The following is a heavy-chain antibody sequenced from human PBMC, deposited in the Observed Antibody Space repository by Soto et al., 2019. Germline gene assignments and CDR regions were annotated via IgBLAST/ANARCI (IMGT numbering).Heavy chain of an antibody. D-gene: IGHD4-17*01. V-gene: IGHV3-33*01. CDR1: GFTFSSYG. CDR2: IWYDGSNK. Sequence: QVQLVESGGGVVQPGRSLRLSCAASGFTFSSYGMHWVRQAPGKGLEWVAVIWYDGSNKYYADSVKGRFTISRDNSKNTLYLQMNSLRAEDTAVYYCARDLDYGGNSHYFDYWGQGTLVTVSS. J-gene: IGHJ4*02. CDR3: ARDLDYGGNSHYFDY.